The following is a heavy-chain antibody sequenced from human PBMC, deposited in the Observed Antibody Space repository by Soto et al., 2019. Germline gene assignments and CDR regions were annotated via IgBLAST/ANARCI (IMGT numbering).Heavy chain of an antibody. J-gene: IGHJ6*02. CDR3: ARDPRIQLWTGYGMDV. CDR2: ISSSSSYI. V-gene: IGHV3-21*01. D-gene: IGHD5-18*01. Sequence: GGSLRLSCAASGFTFSSYSMNWVRQAPGKGLEWVSSISSSSSYIYYADSVKGRFTISRDNAKNSLYLQMNSLRAEDTAVYYCARDPRIQLWTGYGMDVWGQGTTVTVSS. CDR1: GFTFSSYS.